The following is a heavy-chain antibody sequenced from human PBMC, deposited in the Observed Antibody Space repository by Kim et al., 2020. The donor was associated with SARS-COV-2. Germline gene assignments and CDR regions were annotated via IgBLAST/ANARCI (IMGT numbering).Heavy chain of an antibody. D-gene: IGHD3-10*01. Sequence: KGRFPISRENAKNSLDLQMNSLRDEDTAVYYCARDSYFYGSGSAPFDYWGQGTLVTVSS. V-gene: IGHV3-48*02. CDR3: ARDSYFYGSGSAPFDY. J-gene: IGHJ4*02.